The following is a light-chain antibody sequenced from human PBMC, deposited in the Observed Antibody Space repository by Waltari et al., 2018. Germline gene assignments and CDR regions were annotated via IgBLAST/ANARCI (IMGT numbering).Light chain of an antibody. CDR1: QSISKY. CDR2: AAS. J-gene: IGKJ1*01. CDR3: QNHERLPAT. Sequence: VVTQSPGTLSLSPGERATLSCRASQSISKYLVWYQQRPGHAPRLLIYAASTRATGIPDRFSGSGFGTDFTLTISRLEPEDFAMYYCQNHERLPATFGQGTKVEIK. V-gene: IGKV3-20*01.